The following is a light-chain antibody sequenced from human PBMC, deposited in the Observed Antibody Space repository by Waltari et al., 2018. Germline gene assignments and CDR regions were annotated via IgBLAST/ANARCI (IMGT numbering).Light chain of an antibody. CDR1: QSSGSW. Sequence: DIQMTQSPSTLSASVGDRVTITCRASQSSGSWLAWYQQKPGKAPKLLIYEATSLESGVPSRFSASGSATEFTLTISSLQPDDFATYFCQRYNSYPITFGPGTKVDI. V-gene: IGKV1-5*03. CDR2: EAT. J-gene: IGKJ3*01. CDR3: QRYNSYPIT.